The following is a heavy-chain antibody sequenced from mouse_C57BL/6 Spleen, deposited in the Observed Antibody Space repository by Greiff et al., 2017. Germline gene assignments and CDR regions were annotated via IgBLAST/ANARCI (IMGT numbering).Heavy chain of an antibody. D-gene: IGHD2-4*01. Sequence: VKLMESGAELAKPGASVKLSCKASGYTFTSYWMHWVKQRPGQGLEWIGYINPSSGYTKYTQKFKDKATLTADNSSSKAYMQLSSLTYEDSAVYYCAATMRRDYFDDWGKGTTLTVSS. J-gene: IGHJ2*01. CDR3: AATMRRDYFDD. CDR1: GYTFTSYW. V-gene: IGHV1-7*01. CDR2: INPSSGYT.